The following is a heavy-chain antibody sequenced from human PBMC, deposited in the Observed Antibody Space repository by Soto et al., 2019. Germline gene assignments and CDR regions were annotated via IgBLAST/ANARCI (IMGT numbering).Heavy chain of an antibody. Sequence: EVQLVESGGGLVQPGGSLRLSCAASGFTFSSYSMNWVRQAPGKGLEWVSYISSSSSTIYYADSVKGRFTISRDNAKNSLYLQMNSLRAEDTAVYYCARDSGYDPLTPHEAFDIWGQGTMVTVSS. CDR2: ISSSSSTI. CDR1: GFTFSSYS. D-gene: IGHD5-12*01. J-gene: IGHJ3*02. V-gene: IGHV3-48*01. CDR3: ARDSGYDPLTPHEAFDI.